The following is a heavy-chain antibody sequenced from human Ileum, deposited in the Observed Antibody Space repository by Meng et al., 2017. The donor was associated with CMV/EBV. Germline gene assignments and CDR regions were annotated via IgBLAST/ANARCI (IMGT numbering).Heavy chain of an antibody. Sequence: ASVKVSCKASGYAFTGYYMHWVRQAPGQGLEWMGWMNPNSGGTNYAEKFKGRVTTTRDTSISTAYMELSGLRSDDTAVYYCAREGRSEVAFDIWGQGTMVTVSS. CDR2: MNPNSGGT. V-gene: IGHV1-2*02. CDR1: GYAFTGYY. CDR3: AREGRSEVAFDI. J-gene: IGHJ3*02. D-gene: IGHD2-15*01.